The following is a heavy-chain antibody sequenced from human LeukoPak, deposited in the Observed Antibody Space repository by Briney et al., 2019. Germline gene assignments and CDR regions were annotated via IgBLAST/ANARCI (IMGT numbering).Heavy chain of an antibody. J-gene: IGHJ4*02. Sequence: WASVKVSCKASGYTFTGYYMHWVRQAPGQGLEWMGWINPNSGGTNYAQKFQGRVTMTRDTSISTAYMELSRLRSDDTAVYYCARGYIAAAGENDYWGQGTLVTVSS. D-gene: IGHD6-13*01. CDR1: GYTFTGYY. CDR3: ARGYIAAAGENDY. CDR2: INPNSGGT. V-gene: IGHV1-2*02.